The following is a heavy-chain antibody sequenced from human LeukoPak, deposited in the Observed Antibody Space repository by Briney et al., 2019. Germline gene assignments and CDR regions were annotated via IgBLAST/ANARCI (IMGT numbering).Heavy chain of an antibody. CDR1: GYSFTSYW. CDR3: ARYTTAAFDY. V-gene: IGHV5-51*01. Sequence: GESLKISCESSGYSFTSYWIGWVRQMPGKGLEWMGLVFPGDSDTRYSPSFQGQVTISADKSISTAYMQWSSLKASDTAMYYCARYTTAAFDYWGQGTLATVSS. CDR2: VFPGDSDT. D-gene: IGHD6-13*01. J-gene: IGHJ4*02.